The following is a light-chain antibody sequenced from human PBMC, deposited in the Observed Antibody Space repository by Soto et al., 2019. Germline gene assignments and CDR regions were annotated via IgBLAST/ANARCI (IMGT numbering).Light chain of an antibody. J-gene: IGKJ5*01. Sequence: EIVLTQSPATLSLSPGERATLSCRASQSVGSYLAWYQQKPGQAPRLLIYDASHRATGIPARFSGSGSGTDFTLTISSLGPEDYAVYYCQQRSNWPITFGQGTRLEIK. V-gene: IGKV3-11*01. CDR2: DAS. CDR1: QSVGSY. CDR3: QQRSNWPIT.